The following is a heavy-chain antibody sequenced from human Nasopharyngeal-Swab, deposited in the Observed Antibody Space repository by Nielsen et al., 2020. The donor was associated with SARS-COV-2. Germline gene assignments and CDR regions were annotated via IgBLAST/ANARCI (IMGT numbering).Heavy chain of an antibody. J-gene: IGHJ6*03. D-gene: IGHD1-26*01. Sequence: PGKGLEWIGYIYHSGSTYYNPSLKSRVTISVDRSKNQFSLKLSSVTAADTAVYYCARVGGDYYYYHYMDVWGKGTTVTVSS. CDR2: IYHSGST. CDR3: ARVGGDYYYYHYMDV. V-gene: IGHV4-30-2*01.